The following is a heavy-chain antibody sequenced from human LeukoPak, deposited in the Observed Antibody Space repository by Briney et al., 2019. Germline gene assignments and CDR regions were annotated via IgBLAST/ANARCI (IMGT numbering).Heavy chain of an antibody. CDR3: VRDLTSVVLFDF. Sequence: PGGSLRLSCTTSGFTFTDYAINWVRQTPGKGLEWVAIIYSNGNAKYYADSLKGRFTISRENFRASVFLEVSTLRPEDSALYYCVRDLTSVVLFDFGGRKTLVTVSA. V-gene: IGHV3-30*04. J-gene: IGHJ4*02. CDR2: IYSNGNAK. CDR1: GFTFTDYA. D-gene: IGHD3-9*01.